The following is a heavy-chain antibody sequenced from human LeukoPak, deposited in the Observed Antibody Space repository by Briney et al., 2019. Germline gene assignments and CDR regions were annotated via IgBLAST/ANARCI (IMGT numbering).Heavy chain of an antibody. CDR3: ATHYYDSSGYGRHFDY. CDR2: IKSRSDGGTT. CDR1: GFTFTNAW. J-gene: IGHJ4*02. Sequence: PGGSLRLSCAASGFTFTNAWMSWVRQAPGKGLEWVGLIKSRSDGGTTDYAAPVKGRFTISRDDSKNTLYLHMNSLKTEDTAAYYCATHYYDSSGYGRHFDYWGQGTLVTVSS. D-gene: IGHD3-22*01. V-gene: IGHV3-15*01.